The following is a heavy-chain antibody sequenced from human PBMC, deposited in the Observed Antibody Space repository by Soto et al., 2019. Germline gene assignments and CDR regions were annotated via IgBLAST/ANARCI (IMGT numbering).Heavy chain of an antibody. Sequence: EFQVLESGGGWVQPGGSLRLSCAASGFSFSSTDMSWVRQAPGKGLEWVSTILDTGTTAFYADSVKGRFTVSRDNSHNTLSVQMNNLRADDTAVYYCVKNSGWFNTWGQGTLVAVSS. CDR2: ILDTGTTA. CDR3: VKNSGWFNT. V-gene: IGHV3-23*01. J-gene: IGHJ5*02. CDR1: GFSFSSTD. D-gene: IGHD3-10*01.